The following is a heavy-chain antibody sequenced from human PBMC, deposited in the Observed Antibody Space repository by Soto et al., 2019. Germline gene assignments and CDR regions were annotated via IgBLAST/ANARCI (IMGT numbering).Heavy chain of an antibody. Sequence: AXSVKVSCEASGYTLTGYYMHWVRQAPGQGLEWMGWINPNSGGTNYAQKFQGRVTMTRDTSISTAYMELSRLRSDDTAVYYCARYIAVAGTIDYWGQGTLVTVSS. V-gene: IGHV1-2*02. CDR3: ARYIAVAGTIDY. CDR2: INPNSGGT. CDR1: GYTLTGYY. D-gene: IGHD6-19*01. J-gene: IGHJ4*02.